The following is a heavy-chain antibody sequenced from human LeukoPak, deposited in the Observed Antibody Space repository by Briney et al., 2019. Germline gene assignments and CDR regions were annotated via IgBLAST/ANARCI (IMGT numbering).Heavy chain of an antibody. CDR2: VSYDGSNK. D-gene: IGHD4-17*01. Sequence: PGGSLRLSCAASGFTFSNYAMHWVRQAPGKGLEWVAVVSYDGSNKYYADSVKGRFTISRDNAKNSLYLQMNSLRAEDTAVFYCAREGDDYGDFLDYWGQGTLVTVSS. J-gene: IGHJ4*02. CDR1: GFTFSNYA. V-gene: IGHV3-30-3*01. CDR3: AREGDDYGDFLDY.